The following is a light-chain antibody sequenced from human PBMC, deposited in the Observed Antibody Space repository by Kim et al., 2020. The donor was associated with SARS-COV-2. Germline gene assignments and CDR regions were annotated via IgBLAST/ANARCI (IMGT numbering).Light chain of an antibody. CDR3: SSYAGSNSFV. CDR2: EVT. CDR1: SSDVGGYNY. V-gene: IGLV2-8*01. Sequence: GQSSTISCTATSSDVGGYNYVSWYQQHPGKAPKLMISEVTTRPSGVPDRFSGSKSGNTASLTVSGLQAEDEADYYCSSYAGSNSFVFGTGTKVTVL. J-gene: IGLJ1*01.